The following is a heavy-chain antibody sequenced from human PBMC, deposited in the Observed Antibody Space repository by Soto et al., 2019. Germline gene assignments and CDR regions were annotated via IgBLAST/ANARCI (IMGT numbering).Heavy chain of an antibody. J-gene: IGHJ5*02. CDR3: ARDSPNYDFWSGYYLNWFYP. CDR2: ISAYNGNT. Sequence: QVQLVQSGAEVKKPGASVKVSCKASGYTFTSYGISWVRQAPGQGLEWMGWISAYNGNTNYAQKLQGRVTMTTDTSTSIAYMELRSLRADDTAVYYCARDSPNYDFWSGYYLNWFYPWGQGTLVTVSS. CDR1: GYTFTSYG. V-gene: IGHV1-18*01. D-gene: IGHD3-3*01.